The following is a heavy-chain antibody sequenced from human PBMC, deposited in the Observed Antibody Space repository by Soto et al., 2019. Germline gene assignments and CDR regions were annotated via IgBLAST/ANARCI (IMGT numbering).Heavy chain of an antibody. J-gene: IGHJ5*02. CDR1: GGSFSGYY. CDR3: ARLNYDILTGYWDNNWFDP. V-gene: IGHV4-34*01. Sequence: PSETLSLTCAVYGGSFSGYYWSWIRQPPGKGLEWIGEINHSGSTNYNPSLKSRVTISVDTSKNQFSLKLSSVTAADTAVYYCARLNYDILTGYWDNNWFDPWGQGTLVT. CDR2: INHSGST. D-gene: IGHD3-9*01.